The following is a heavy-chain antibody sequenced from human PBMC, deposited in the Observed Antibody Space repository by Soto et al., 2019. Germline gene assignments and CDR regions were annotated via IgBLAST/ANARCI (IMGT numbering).Heavy chain of an antibody. CDR2: IIPIFGTA. J-gene: IGHJ5*02. CDR3: AIAYYGSGSYYSSPYNWFDP. V-gene: IGHV1-69*13. Sequence: SVKVSCKASGGTFSSYAISWVRQAPGQGLEWMGGIIPIFGTANYAQKFQGRVTITADESTSTAYMELSSLRSEDTAVYYCAIAYYGSGSYYSSPYNWFDPWGQGTLVTVSS. CDR1: GGTFSSYA. D-gene: IGHD3-10*01.